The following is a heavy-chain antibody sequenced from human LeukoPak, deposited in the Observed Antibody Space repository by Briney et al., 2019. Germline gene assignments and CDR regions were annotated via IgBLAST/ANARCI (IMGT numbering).Heavy chain of an antibody. J-gene: IGHJ4*02. Sequence: GASVKVSCKASGYTFTSYDINWVRQATGQGLEWMGWMNPNSGNTGYAQKFQGRVTITRNTSISTAYMELSSLRSEDTAVYYCARAAPRDCTNGICWVDYWGQGTLVTVSS. CDR3: ARAAPRDCTNGICWVDY. D-gene: IGHD2-8*01. CDR2: MNPNSGNT. CDR1: GYTFTSYD. V-gene: IGHV1-8*03.